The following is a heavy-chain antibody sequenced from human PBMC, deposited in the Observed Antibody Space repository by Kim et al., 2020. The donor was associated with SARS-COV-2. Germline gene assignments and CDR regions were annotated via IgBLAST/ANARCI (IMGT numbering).Heavy chain of an antibody. CDR1: GYSFTDYG. J-gene: IGHJ4*02. Sequence: ASVKVSCKASGYSFTDYGFSWVRQAPGQGLEWMGWITAYNGKTHYAQRFQGRVTMTRDTSTRTAYMELKSLRSDDTALYYCARDLFGDYDPLFDHWGQGILVTVSS. D-gene: IGHD4-17*01. CDR3: ARDLFGDYDPLFDH. CDR2: ITAYNGKT. V-gene: IGHV1-18*01.